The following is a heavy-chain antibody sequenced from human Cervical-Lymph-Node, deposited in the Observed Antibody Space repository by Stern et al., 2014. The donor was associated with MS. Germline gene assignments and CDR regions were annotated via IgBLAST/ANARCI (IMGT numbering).Heavy chain of an antibody. J-gene: IGHJ4*02. Sequence: QVTLRESGPTLVKPTQTLTLTCTFSGFSVSTGEAVGWIRQPPGRALEGLALIYWDGNERYSPSLKSRLTITKDTSKNQVVLVMTNMDPVDTGTYYCAHRAGNMVRGVTFFDYWGPGTLVTVSS. D-gene: IGHD3-10*01. CDR3: AHRAGNMVRGVTFFDY. V-gene: IGHV2-5*02. CDR2: IYWDGNE. CDR1: GFSVSTGEA.